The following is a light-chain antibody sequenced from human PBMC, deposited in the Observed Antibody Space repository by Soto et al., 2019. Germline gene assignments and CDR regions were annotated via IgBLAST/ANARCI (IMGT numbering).Light chain of an antibody. CDR2: GAS. V-gene: IGKV3-15*01. Sequence: EIVMTQSPATLSVSPGERATLSCRASQSISNNLAWYQQKSGQAPRLLIYGASTRATGIPARFSGSGSGTEFILTISSLQSEDFATYYCQQYGSSTTFGQGTRLEIK. CDR1: QSISNN. J-gene: IGKJ5*01. CDR3: QQYGSSTT.